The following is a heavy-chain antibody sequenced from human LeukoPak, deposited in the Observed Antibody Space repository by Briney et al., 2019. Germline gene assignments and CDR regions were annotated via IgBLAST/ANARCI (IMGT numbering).Heavy chain of an antibody. CDR1: GFFSSAYA. CDR2: ISSSGDTT. V-gene: IGHV3-23*01. CDR3: AKDRVTAAGYCFDY. D-gene: IGHD6-13*01. J-gene: IGHJ4*02. Sequence: GGSLRLSCAASGFFSSAYALNWVRQVPGQGLEWVSSISSSGDTTYYADSVKGRFTISRDNSKNTLYLQMTSLRAEDTAVYYCAKDRVTAAGYCFDYWGQGTLVTVSS.